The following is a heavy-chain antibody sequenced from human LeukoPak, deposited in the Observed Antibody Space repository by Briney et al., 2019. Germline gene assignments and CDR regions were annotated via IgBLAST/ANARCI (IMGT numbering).Heavy chain of an antibody. V-gene: IGHV3-7*01. CDR3: ARDRAGPHYGMDV. Sequence: PGGSLRLSCAASRFTFSHYWMSWVRQAPGKGLEWVARINPDGSEKSYVDSVMGRFTISRDNTKDSLYLQMNSLRAEDTAVYYCARDRAGPHYGMDVWGQGTTVTVSS. D-gene: IGHD6-13*01. J-gene: IGHJ6*02. CDR2: INPDGSEK. CDR1: RFTFSHYW.